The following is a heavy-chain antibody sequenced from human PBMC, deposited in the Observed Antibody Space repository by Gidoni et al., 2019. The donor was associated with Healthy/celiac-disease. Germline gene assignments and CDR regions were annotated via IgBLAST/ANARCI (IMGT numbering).Heavy chain of an antibody. J-gene: IGHJ1*01. CDR3: AKEYYDSSGYPYGPPQYFQH. CDR2: IRGSGGST. D-gene: IGHD3-22*01. CDR1: GFTFSSYA. Sequence: EVQLLESGGGLVQPGGSLRLSCAASGFTFSSYAMSWVRQAPGKGLEWVSAIRGSGGSTYYADSVKGRFTISRDNSKNTLYLQMNSLRAEDTAVYYCAKEYYDSSGYPYGPPQYFQHWGQGTLVTVSS. V-gene: IGHV3-23*01.